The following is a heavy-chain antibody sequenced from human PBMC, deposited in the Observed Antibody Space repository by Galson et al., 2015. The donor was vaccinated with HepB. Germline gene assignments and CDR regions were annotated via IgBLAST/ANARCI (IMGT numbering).Heavy chain of an antibody. J-gene: IGHJ3*02. D-gene: IGHD3-3*01. Sequence: SLRLSCAASGFNFSAYWMSWVRQAPGTGLEWVANIKQDGSEKYYVDSVKGRFTISRDNAKNSLYLQKNSLRVEDTAVYYCARATYYDYWGGYLGAFDIWGQGTRDTVSS. CDR1: GFNFSAYW. CDR2: IKQDGSEK. CDR3: ARATYYDYWGGYLGAFDI. V-gene: IGHV3-7*03.